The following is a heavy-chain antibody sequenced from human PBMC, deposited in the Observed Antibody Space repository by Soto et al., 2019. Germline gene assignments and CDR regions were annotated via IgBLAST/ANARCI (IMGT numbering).Heavy chain of an antibody. CDR3: ARDRGVNWFDP. CDR2: ISYDGSNK. V-gene: IGHV3-30-3*01. CDR1: GFTFSSYA. Sequence: QVQLVESGGGVVQPGRSLRLSCAASGFTFSSYAMLWVRQAPGKGLEWVAVISYDGSNKYYADSVKGRFTISRDNSKNTLYLQMNSLRAEDTAVYYCARDRGVNWFDPWGQGTLVTVSS. J-gene: IGHJ5*02. D-gene: IGHD6-13*01.